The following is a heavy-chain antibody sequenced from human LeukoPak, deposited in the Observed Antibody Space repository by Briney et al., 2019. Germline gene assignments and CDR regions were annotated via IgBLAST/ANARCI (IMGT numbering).Heavy chain of an antibody. Sequence: SETLSLTCTVSGYSISSGYYWGWIRQPPGKGLEWIGSIYHSGSTYYNPSLKSRVTISVDTSKNQFSLKLSSVTAADTAVYYCARVEKLLWFGEGAFDIWGQGTMVTVSS. D-gene: IGHD3-10*01. CDR3: ARVEKLLWFGEGAFDI. CDR2: IYHSGST. CDR1: GYSISSGYY. J-gene: IGHJ3*02. V-gene: IGHV4-38-2*02.